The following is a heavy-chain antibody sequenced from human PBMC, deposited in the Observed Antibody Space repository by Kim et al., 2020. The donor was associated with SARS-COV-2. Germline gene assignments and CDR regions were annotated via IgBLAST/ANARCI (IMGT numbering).Heavy chain of an antibody. CDR3: ARGVPTAILDY. Sequence: ASVKVSCKASGYTFTNYAMYWVRQAPGQRLEWMGWINAGNGNTKYSQKFQGRVTITRHTSASTAYMELSSLRSEDTAVYYCARGVPTAILDYWGQGTLVTVSS. CDR2: INAGNGNT. CDR1: GYTFTNYA. D-gene: IGHD2-2*01. J-gene: IGHJ4*02. V-gene: IGHV1-3*01.